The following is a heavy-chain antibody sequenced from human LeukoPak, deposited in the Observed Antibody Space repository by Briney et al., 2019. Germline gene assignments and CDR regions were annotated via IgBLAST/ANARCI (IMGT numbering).Heavy chain of an antibody. V-gene: IGHV3-30*18. CDR1: GFTFSSYG. J-gene: IGHJ6*02. CDR3: AKESAEVAVAGTDYYYYGMDV. D-gene: IGHD6-19*01. CDR2: ISYDGSNK. Sequence: GRSLRFSCAASGFTFSSYGMHWVRQAPGKGLEWVAVISYDGSNKYYADSVKGRFTIARDNSKNTLYLQMNSLRAEDTAVYYCAKESAEVAVAGTDYYYYGMDVWGQGTTVTVSS.